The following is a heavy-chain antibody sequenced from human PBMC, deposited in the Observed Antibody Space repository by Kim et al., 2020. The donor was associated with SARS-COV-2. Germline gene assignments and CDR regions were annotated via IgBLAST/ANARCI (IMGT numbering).Heavy chain of an antibody. CDR1: GFIFRDYS. CDR2: ISPDGGGK. Sequence: GGSLRLSCAVSGFIFRDYSMHWVRQTPGKGLEWVANISPDGGGKHYVDSVKGRFTVSRDNANNSLFLQMNSLRVEDTSVYYCACLTRCRFDVWGQGTVV. V-gene: IGHV3-7*01. CDR3: ACLTRCRFDV. J-gene: IGHJ3*01. D-gene: IGHD3-9*01.